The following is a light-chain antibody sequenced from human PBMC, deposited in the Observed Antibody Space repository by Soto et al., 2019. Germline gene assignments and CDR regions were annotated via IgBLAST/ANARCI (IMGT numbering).Light chain of an antibody. V-gene: IGKV3-20*01. J-gene: IGKJ1*01. CDR3: QQYDSTPPT. CDR2: GAS. Sequence: EIVLTQSPGTLSLSPGERATLSCRASQSVNSNYLAWYQRKPGQAPRLLIYGASNRATDIPYRFSASGSGTDFTLTSTRLEAEDFAVYYCQQYDSTPPTFGQGTKVE. CDR1: QSVNSNY.